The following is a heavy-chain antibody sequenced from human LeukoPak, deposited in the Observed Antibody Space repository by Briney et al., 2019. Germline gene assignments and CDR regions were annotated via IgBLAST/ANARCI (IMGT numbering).Heavy chain of an antibody. J-gene: IGHJ4*02. D-gene: IGHD3-22*01. V-gene: IGHV3-72*01. CDR1: GFTFSAHY. Sequence: GGSLRLSCVASGFTFSAHYMDWVRQAPGKGLEWVGRIKHRPERYATEYAASVKGRFSISRDDSKNSLYLQMNSLHIEDTAVYYCAKYSSGYYYARFDYWGQGTLVTVSS. CDR2: IKHRPERYAT. CDR3: AKYSSGYYYARFDY.